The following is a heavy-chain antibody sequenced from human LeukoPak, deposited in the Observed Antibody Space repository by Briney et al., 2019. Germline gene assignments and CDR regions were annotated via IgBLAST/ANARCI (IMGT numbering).Heavy chain of an antibody. CDR3: ARQLYGSDY. CDR1: GVSFSTYY. CDR2: VNHSGYT. V-gene: IGHV4-34*01. D-gene: IGHD4-17*01. J-gene: IGHJ4*02. Sequence: PSETLSLTCDVSGVSFSTYYWSWIRQSPEKGLEWIGEVNHSGYTNYNPSLKGRVTISVDTSKNQFSLKLSSVTAADTAVYYCARQLYGSDYWGQGTLVTVCS.